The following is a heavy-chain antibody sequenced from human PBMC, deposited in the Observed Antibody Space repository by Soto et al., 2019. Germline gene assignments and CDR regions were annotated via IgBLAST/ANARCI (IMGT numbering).Heavy chain of an antibody. D-gene: IGHD3-9*01. J-gene: IGHJ5*02. CDR3: ARGGYFDWSPPGS. Sequence: XETLSLTCTVSGGSISSYYWSWIRQPPGKGLDWIGYIYYSGSTNYNPSLKSRVTISVDTSKNQFSLKLSSVTAADTAVYYCARGGYFDWSPPGSWGQGTLVTVSS. CDR2: IYYSGST. V-gene: IGHV4-59*01. CDR1: GGSISSYY.